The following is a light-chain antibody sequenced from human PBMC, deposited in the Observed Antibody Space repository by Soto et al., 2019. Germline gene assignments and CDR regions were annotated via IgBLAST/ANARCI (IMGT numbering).Light chain of an antibody. CDR2: GAS. V-gene: IGKV3-20*01. J-gene: IGKJ1*01. CDR1: QSVSRY. CDR3: QQYGSSGT. Sequence: EIVLTQSPGTLSVSPGERVSLSCRASQSVSRYLAWYQQKPGQAPRLLIYGASNRATGIPDRFSGSGSGTDFTLTISRLEPEDFAVYYCQQYGSSGTFGQGTKVDIK.